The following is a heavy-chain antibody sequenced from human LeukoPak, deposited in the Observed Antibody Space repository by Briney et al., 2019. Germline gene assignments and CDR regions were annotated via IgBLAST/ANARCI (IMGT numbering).Heavy chain of an antibody. J-gene: IGHJ4*02. D-gene: IGHD6-13*01. CDR2: LYWDDDK. V-gene: IGHV2-5*02. Sequence: SGPTLFKPTQPLTLTCTFSGFSLSTSGVGVGWIRQPPGKALAWLALLYWDDDKRYSPSLKSRLTITKDTSKNQVVLTMTNMDPVDTATYYCAHPPLYSSSWYYWGQGTLVTVSS. CDR3: AHPPLYSSSWYY. CDR1: GFSLSTSGVG.